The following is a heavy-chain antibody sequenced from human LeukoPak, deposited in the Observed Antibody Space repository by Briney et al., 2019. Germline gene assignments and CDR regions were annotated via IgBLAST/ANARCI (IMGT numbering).Heavy chain of an antibody. V-gene: IGHV4-34*01. CDR2: INHSGST. Sequence: SETLSLTCAVYGGSFSGYYWSWIRQPPGKGLEWIGEINHSGSTNYNPSLKSRVTISVDTSKNQFPLKLSSVTAADTAVYYCARAPLWDIVVVPAAIDAFDIWGQGAMVTVSS. CDR3: ARAPLWDIVVVPAAIDAFDI. J-gene: IGHJ3*02. D-gene: IGHD2-2*01. CDR1: GGSFSGYY.